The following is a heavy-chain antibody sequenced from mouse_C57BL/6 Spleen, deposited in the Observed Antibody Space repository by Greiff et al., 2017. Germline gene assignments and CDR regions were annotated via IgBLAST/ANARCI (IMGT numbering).Heavy chain of an antibody. CDR1: GYTFTNYW. J-gene: IGHJ3*01. Sequence: QVQLQQSGAELVRPGTSVKMSCKASGYTFTNYWIGWAKQRPGHGLEWIGDIYLGGGYTNYNEKFKGKATLTADKSSSTAYMQFSSLTSEDSAIYYCAARSGDYDPFAYWGQGTLVTVSA. CDR2: IYLGGGYT. V-gene: IGHV1-63*01. CDR3: AARSGDYDPFAY. D-gene: IGHD2-4*01.